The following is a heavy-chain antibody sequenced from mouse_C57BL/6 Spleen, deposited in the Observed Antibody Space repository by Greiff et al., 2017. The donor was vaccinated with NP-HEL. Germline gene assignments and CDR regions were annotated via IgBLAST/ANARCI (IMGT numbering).Heavy chain of an antibody. D-gene: IGHD1-1*01. CDR1: GYAFSSYW. J-gene: IGHJ4*01. CDR2: IYPGDGDT. CDR3: ARFFYGTYAMDY. Sequence: LVESGAELVKPGASVKISCKASGYAFSSYWMNWVKQRPGKGLEWIGQIYPGDGDTNYNGKFKGKATLTADKSSSTAYMQLSSLTSEDSAVYFCARFFYGTYAMDYWGQGTSVTVSS. V-gene: IGHV1-80*01.